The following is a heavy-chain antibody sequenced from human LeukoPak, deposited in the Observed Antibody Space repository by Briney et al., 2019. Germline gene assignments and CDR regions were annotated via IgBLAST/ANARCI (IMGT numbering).Heavy chain of an antibody. CDR3: ARESSSVAFDI. V-gene: IGHV3-21*01. CDR1: GFTFSSYS. CDR2: ISSSSSYI. Sequence: GGSLRPSCAASGFTFSSYSMNWVRQAPGKGLEWVSSISSSSSYIYYADSVKGRFTISRDNSKNTLYLQMNSLRAEDTAVYYCARESSSVAFDIWGQGTMVTVSS. D-gene: IGHD3-22*01. J-gene: IGHJ3*02.